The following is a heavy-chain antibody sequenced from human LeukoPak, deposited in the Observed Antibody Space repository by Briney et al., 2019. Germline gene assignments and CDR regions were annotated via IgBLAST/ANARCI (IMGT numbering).Heavy chain of an antibody. CDR2: INHSGST. V-gene: IGHV4-34*01. J-gene: IGHJ4*02. Sequence: SETLSLTCAVYGGSFSGYYWSWIRQPPGKGLEWIGEINHSGSTNYNPSLKSRVTISVDTSKNQFSLKLSSVTAADTAVYYCATTVTTGGDYWGQGTLATVSS. CDR3: ATTVTTGGDY. CDR1: GGSFSGYY. D-gene: IGHD4-17*01.